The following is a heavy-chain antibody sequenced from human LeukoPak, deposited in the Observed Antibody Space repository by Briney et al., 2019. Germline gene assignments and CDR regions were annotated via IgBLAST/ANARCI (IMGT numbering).Heavy chain of an antibody. CDR1: GGTFSSYA. CDR2: IIPIFGTA. V-gene: IGHV1-69*13. D-gene: IGHD2-2*02. CDR3: ARGVVPAAIQEAFDY. Sequence: GASVKVSCKASGGTFSSYAISWVRQAPGQGLEWMGGIIPIFGTANYAQKFQGRVTITADESTSTAYMELSSLRSEDTAVYYCARGVVPAAIQEAFDYWGQGTLVTVSS. J-gene: IGHJ4*02.